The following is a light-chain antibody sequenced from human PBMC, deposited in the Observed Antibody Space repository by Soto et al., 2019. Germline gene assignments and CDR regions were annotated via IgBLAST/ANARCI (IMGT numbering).Light chain of an antibody. CDR3: QQHGSSPPSWA. J-gene: IGKJ1*01. V-gene: IGKV3-20*01. Sequence: ESMLTQSPGTLSLSPGDRATLSCRASRSVSSRYITWYQQKPGQAPRLLIYGASIRATGIPDRFSGSGSGTDFTLTISRLEPEDFAVYYCQQHGSSPPSWAFGQGTKVEIK. CDR1: RSVSSRY. CDR2: GAS.